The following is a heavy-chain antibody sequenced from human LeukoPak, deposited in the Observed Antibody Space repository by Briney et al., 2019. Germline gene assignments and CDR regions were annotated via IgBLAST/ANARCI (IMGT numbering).Heavy chain of an antibody. D-gene: IGHD6-19*01. CDR2: INPNSGGT. V-gene: IGHV1-2*02. J-gene: IGHJ4*02. Sequence: GASVKVSCKASGYTFTGYYMHWVRQAPGQGLEWMGWINPNSGGTNYAQKFQGRVTMTRDTSISTAYMELSRLRSDDTAVYYCAIIAVAGTSKIDYWGQGTLVTVSS. CDR3: AIIAVAGTSKIDY. CDR1: GYTFTGYY.